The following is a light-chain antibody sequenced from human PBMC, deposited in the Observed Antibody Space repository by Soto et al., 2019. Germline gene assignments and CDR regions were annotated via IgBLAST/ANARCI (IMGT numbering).Light chain of an antibody. CDR2: AAS. CDR1: QGINSY. V-gene: IGKV1-9*01. CDR3: LQLNRYPLT. Sequence: DVQLTQAPSSLSASVGDRISIPCRACQGINSYVAWYQQKPVRSPTILIYAASTLESGVPSRCSGCGGGSWTEFSLTIRALQPGDFATYYCLQLNRYPLTFGGGTRWIS. J-gene: IGKJ4*01.